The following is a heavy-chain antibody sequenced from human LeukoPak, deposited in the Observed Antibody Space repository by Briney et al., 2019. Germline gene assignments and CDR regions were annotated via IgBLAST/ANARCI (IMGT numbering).Heavy chain of an antibody. CDR1: GGSISSYY. V-gene: IGHV4-59*01. CDR3: ARFLGADYYDSSGYPRTGAFDI. D-gene: IGHD3-22*01. J-gene: IGHJ3*02. CDR2: IYYSGST. Sequence: SETLSLTCTVFGGSISSYYWSWIRQPPGKGLEWIGYIYYSGSTNYNPSLKSRVTISVDTSKNQFSLKLSSVTAADTAVYYCARFLGADYYDSSGYPRTGAFDIWGQGAMVTVSS.